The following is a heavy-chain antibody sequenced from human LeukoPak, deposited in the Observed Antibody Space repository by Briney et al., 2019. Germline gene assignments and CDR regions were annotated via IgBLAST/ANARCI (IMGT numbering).Heavy chain of an antibody. CDR3: ARDSDCSGGSCYGVH. CDR1: GFTFSSYA. V-gene: IGHV3-30-3*01. CDR2: ISYDGSNK. J-gene: IGHJ4*02. D-gene: IGHD2-15*01. Sequence: GGSLRLSCAASGFTFSSYAMHWVRQAPGKGLEWVAVISYDGSNKYYADSVKGRFTISRDNSKNTLYLQMNSLRAEDTAVYYCARDSDCSGGSCYGVHWGQGTLVTVS.